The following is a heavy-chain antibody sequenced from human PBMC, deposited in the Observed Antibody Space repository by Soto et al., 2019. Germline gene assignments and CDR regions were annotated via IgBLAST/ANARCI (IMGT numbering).Heavy chain of an antibody. CDR3: AREGVAGVKVQGDY. CDR1: GYALTSYG. J-gene: IGHJ4*02. CDR2: ISAYNGNT. D-gene: IGHD6-19*01. V-gene: IGHV1-18*01. Sequence: SAEASCKASGYALTSYGMSWVRHAPGQGLEWMGWISAYNGNTNYAQKLQGRVTMTTDTSTSTAYMELRSLRSDDTAVYYCAREGVAGVKVQGDYWGQGTLVTVSS.